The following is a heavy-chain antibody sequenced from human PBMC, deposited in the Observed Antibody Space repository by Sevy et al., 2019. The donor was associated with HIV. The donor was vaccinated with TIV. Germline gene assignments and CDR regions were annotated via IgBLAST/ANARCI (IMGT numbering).Heavy chain of an antibody. D-gene: IGHD3-22*01. V-gene: IGHV3-49*03. J-gene: IGHJ4*02. CDR1: GFNFGYYA. CDR3: SRGRDYYDSNSLDY. Sequence: GGSLRLSCTASGFNFGYYAMSWFRQAPGKGLEWVGFTRSKPYNGTTEYAASVKGRFTISRDDSKSIAYLQMNSLKTEETAVYYCSRGRDYYDSNSLDYWGQGTLVTVSS. CDR2: TRSKPYNGTT.